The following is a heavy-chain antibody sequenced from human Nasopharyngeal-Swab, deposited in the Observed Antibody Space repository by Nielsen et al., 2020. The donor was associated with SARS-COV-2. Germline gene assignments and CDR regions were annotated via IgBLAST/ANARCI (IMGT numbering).Heavy chain of an antibody. V-gene: IGHV3-33*01. Sequence: GGSLRLSCAASGFTFASYGMHWVRQAPGKGLEWVAVIWYDGSNKYYANSVKGRFSISRDNSKNTLYLQINSLRVEDTATYYCARAGPWFGELGAFDIWGQGTMVTVSS. D-gene: IGHD3-10*01. CDR2: IWYDGSNK. CDR3: ARAGPWFGELGAFDI. J-gene: IGHJ3*02. CDR1: GFTFASYG.